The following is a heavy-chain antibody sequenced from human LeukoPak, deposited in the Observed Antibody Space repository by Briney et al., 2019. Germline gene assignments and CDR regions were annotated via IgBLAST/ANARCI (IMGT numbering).Heavy chain of an antibody. CDR2: IYYNGQT. D-gene: IGHD2/OR15-2a*01. CDR1: GDSVTRTDLH. J-gene: IGHJ4*02. Sequence: SETLSLTCTVSGDSVTRTDLHWGWIRQPTGKGLEWVGNIYYNGQTYYNPSLQSAVTISVDTSNNQFSLKVSFVTAADTAVYYCASVNPTSQMDNWGRGMLVTVSS. CDR3: ASVNPTSQMDN. V-gene: IGHV4-39*07.